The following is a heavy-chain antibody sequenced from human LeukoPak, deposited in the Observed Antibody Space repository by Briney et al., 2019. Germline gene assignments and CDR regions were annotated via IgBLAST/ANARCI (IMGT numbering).Heavy chain of an antibody. CDR1: GFRFSNYA. CDR3: VKDYYGSGSYYNFPI. J-gene: IGHJ3*02. CDR2: ISASGGST. V-gene: IGHV3-23*01. Sequence: GGSLRLSCAASGFRFSNYAMSWVRQAPGKGLEWVSAISASGGSTYYADSVKGRFTISRDNSKNTLYLQMSSLRAEDTAVYYCVKDYYGSGSYYNFPIWGQGTMVTVSS. D-gene: IGHD3-10*01.